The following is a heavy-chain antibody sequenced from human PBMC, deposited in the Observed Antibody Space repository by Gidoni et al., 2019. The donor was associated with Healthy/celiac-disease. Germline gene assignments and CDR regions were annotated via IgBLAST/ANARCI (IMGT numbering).Heavy chain of an antibody. CDR3: AKGDAGLVGATEYFQH. CDR1: GFTFDDYA. J-gene: IGHJ1*01. Sequence: EVQLVESGGGLVQPGRSLRLSCAASGFTFDDYAMHWVRQAPGKGLEWVSGISWNSGSIGYADSVKGRFTISRDNAKNSLYLQMNSLRAEDTALYYCAKGDAGLVGATEYFQHWGQGTLVTVSS. V-gene: IGHV3-9*01. CDR2: ISWNSGSI. D-gene: IGHD1-26*01.